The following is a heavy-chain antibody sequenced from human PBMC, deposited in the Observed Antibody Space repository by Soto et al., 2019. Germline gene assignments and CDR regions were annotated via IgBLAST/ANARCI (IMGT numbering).Heavy chain of an antibody. V-gene: IGHV3-23*01. D-gene: IGHD3-10*01. CDR1: GFTFSSYA. J-gene: IGHJ5*02. Sequence: GGSLRLSCAASGFTFSSYAMSWVRQAPGKGLEWVSAISGSGGSTYYADYVKGRFTISRDNSKNTLYLQMNSLRAEDTAVYYCAKGVDSWFGELLNWFDPWGQGTLVTVSS. CDR2: ISGSGGST. CDR3: AKGVDSWFGELLNWFDP.